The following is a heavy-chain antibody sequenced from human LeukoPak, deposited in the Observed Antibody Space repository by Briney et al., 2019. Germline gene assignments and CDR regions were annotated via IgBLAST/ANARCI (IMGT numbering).Heavy chain of an antibody. CDR2: IYPGDSDT. CDR1: GYSFTSYW. J-gene: IGHJ3*02. CDR3: ARVRDGYSTDAFDI. D-gene: IGHD5-24*01. V-gene: IGHV5-51*01. Sequence: GESLKISCKGSGYSFTSYWIGWLRQMPGKGLEGMGIIYPGDSDTRYSPSFQGQVTISADKSISTAYLQWSSLKASDTAMHYCARVRDGYSTDAFDIWGQGTMVTVSS.